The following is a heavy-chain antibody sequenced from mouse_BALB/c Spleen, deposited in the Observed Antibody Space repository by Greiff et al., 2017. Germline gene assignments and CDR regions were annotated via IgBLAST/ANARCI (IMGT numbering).Heavy chain of an antibody. CDR1: GYTFTSYY. J-gene: IGHJ3*01. CDR3: TRGYGPWFAY. Sequence: VQLQQPGAELVKPGASVKLSCKASGYTFTSYYMYWVKQRPGQGLEWIGGINPSNGGTNFNEKFKSKATLTVDKSSSTAYMQLSSLTSEDSAVYYCTRGYGPWFAYWGQGTLVTVSA. CDR2: INPSNGGT. V-gene: IGHV1S81*02. D-gene: IGHD1-2*01.